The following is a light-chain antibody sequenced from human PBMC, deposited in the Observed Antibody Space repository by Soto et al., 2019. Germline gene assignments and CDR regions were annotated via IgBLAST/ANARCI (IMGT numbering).Light chain of an antibody. CDR1: TGTVTTGHA. J-gene: IGLJ2*01. Sequence: QTVVTQEPSLTVSPGGTVTLTCGSITGTVTTGHAPYWFQQKPGQAPRTLIYETTNSHSWTPARFSGSLLGGKAALTLSGAQPEDEAEYYCLLSYSGARVFGGGTKLTVL. CDR3: LLSYSGARV. CDR2: ETT. V-gene: IGLV7-46*01.